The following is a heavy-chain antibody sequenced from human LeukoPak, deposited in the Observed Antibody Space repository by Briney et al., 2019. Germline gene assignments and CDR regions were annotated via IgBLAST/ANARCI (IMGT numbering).Heavy chain of an antibody. J-gene: IGHJ6*03. V-gene: IGHV1-8*01. CDR1: GYSFNIYD. CDR2: MSPNSGSA. Sequence: GASVKVSCKASGYSFNIYDINWVRQAPGQGLEWMGWMSPNSGSATYAHTFEGRVTMTRNISITTTYMELSSLRSEDTAVYYCARVTHYDFWNGYHYLDVWGKGTTVTVSS. CDR3: ARVTHYDFWNGYHYLDV. D-gene: IGHD3-3*01.